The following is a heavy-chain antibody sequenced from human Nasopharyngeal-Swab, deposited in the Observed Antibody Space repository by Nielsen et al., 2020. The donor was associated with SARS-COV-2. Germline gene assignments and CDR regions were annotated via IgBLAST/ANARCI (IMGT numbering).Heavy chain of an antibody. D-gene: IGHD3-3*01. CDR1: GFTFSSNA. J-gene: IGHJ4*02. CDR2: ISSSGAHV. Sequence: GESLKISCEASGFTFSSNAMNWVRQAPGKGLEWVSSISSSGAHVYQPDSVRGRFTISRDNAKNSLYLQMNSLRAEDTAVYYCARDSDTIFGVVASYFDYWGQGTLVTVSS. V-gene: IGHV3-21*04. CDR3: ARDSDTIFGVVASYFDY.